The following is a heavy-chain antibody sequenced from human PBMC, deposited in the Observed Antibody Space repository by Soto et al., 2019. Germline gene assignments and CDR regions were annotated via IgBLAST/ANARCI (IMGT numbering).Heavy chain of an antibody. J-gene: IGHJ4*02. Sequence: AAVKVSCKASGYTFTSYGISWVRQAPGQGLEWMGWISAYNGNTNYAQKLQGRVTMTTDTSTSTAYMELRSLRSDDTAVYYCARVADYQLLNYFDYWGQGTLVTVSS. CDR3: ARVADYQLLNYFDY. CDR1: GYTFTSYG. V-gene: IGHV1-18*04. CDR2: ISAYNGNT. D-gene: IGHD2-2*01.